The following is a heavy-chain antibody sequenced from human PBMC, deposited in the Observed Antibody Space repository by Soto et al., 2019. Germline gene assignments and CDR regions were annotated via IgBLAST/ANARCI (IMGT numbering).Heavy chain of an antibody. CDR3: ARGGCSSTSCYDNWFDP. CDR1: GFTFSSYD. J-gene: IGHJ5*02. CDR2: IGTAGDT. V-gene: IGHV3-13*01. D-gene: IGHD2-2*01. Sequence: EVQLVESGGGLVQPGGSLRLSCAASGFTFSSYDMHWVRQATGKGLEWVSAIGTAGDTYYPGSVKGRFTISRENAKNSLYLQMNSLRAEDTAVYYCARGGCSSTSCYDNWFDPWGQGTLVTASS.